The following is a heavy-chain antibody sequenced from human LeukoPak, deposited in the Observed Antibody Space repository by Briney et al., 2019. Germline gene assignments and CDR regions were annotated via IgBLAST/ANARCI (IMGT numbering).Heavy chain of an antibody. CDR1: GFTFSSYA. CDR3: AKEGQLRNRGYSGYVSAYYFDY. Sequence: PGGYLRLSCAASGFTFSSYAMSWVRQAPGKGLEWVSAISGSGGSTYYADSVKGRFTISRDNSKNTLYLQMNSLRAEDTAVYYCAKEGQLRNRGYSGYVSAYYFDYWGQGTLVTVSS. J-gene: IGHJ4*02. D-gene: IGHD5-12*01. V-gene: IGHV3-23*01. CDR2: ISGSGGST.